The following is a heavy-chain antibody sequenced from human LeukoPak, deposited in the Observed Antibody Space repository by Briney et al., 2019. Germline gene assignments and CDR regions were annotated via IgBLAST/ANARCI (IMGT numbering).Heavy chain of an antibody. CDR2: ISSSSSTI. V-gene: IGHV3-48*01. J-gene: IGHJ4*02. D-gene: IGHD6-6*01. Sequence: GGSLRLSCAASGFTFSSYSMNWVRQAPGKGLEWVSYISSSSSTIYYADSVKGRFTISRDNAKNSLYVQMNSLRAEDTAVYYCARDSLPQYSSSRFDYWGQGTLVTVSS. CDR3: ARDSLPQYSSSRFDY. CDR1: GFTFSSYS.